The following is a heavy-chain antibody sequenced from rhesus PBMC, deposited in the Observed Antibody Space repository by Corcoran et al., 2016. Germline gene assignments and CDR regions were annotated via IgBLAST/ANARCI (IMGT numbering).Heavy chain of an antibody. V-gene: IGHV2S1*01. J-gene: IGHJ4*01. CDR1: GFSLSNSGMG. CDR2: IYWDDDK. Sequence: QVTLKESGPALVKPTQTLTLTCPFSGFSLSNSGMGVGWIRQPPGKALEWLASIYWDDDKYYSTSLKSRLTSSKDTSKNHVVLTMTNMDPVDTATYYCARVTTGPCDYWGQGVLVTVSS. CDR3: ARVTTGPCDY. D-gene: IGHD4-29*01.